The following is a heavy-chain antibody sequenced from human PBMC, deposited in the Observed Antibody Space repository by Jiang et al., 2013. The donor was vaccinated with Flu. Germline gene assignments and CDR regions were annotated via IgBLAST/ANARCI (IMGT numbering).Heavy chain of an antibody. Sequence: GAEVKKPGESLRISCKGSGYSFTSYWISWVRQMPGKGLEWMGRIDPSDSYTNYSPSSQGHATISADKSISTAYLQWSSLKASDTAMYYCARHRGYCSSTSCYTGAFDIWGQGTMVTVSS. CDR3: ARHRGYCSSTSCYTGAFDI. V-gene: IGHV5-10-1*01. CDR1: GYSFTSYW. J-gene: IGHJ3*02. D-gene: IGHD2-2*02. CDR2: IDPSDSYT.